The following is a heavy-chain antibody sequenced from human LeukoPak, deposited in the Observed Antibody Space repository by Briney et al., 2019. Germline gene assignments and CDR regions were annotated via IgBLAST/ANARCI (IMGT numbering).Heavy chain of an antibody. CDR3: ARGGMGNCSGGSCYGYGMDV. CDR2: IGTSGSTI. V-gene: IGHV3-48*03. CDR1: GFTFSAYE. Sequence: GGSLRLSCAASGFTFSAYELNWVRQAPGKGLEWVSYIGTSGSTIYYADSVKGRFTISRDNAKNSLYLQMNSLRAEDTAVYYCARGGMGNCSGGSCYGYGMDVWGQGTTVTVSS. J-gene: IGHJ6*02. D-gene: IGHD2-15*01.